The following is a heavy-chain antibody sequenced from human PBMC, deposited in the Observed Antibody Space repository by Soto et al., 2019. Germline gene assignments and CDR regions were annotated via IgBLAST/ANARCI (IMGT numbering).Heavy chain of an antibody. V-gene: IGHV3-74*01. CDR1: GFTFSSYW. Sequence: GGSLRLSCAASGFTFSSYWMHWVRQAPGKGLVWVSRINSDGSSTSYADSVKGRFTISRDNARNTLYLQMKSLRAEDTAVYYCARASSGRASSWPNNNQSYYYYGMDVWGQGTTVTVSS. D-gene: IGHD6-13*01. CDR2: INSDGSST. J-gene: IGHJ6*02. CDR3: ARASSGRASSWPNNNQSYYYYGMDV.